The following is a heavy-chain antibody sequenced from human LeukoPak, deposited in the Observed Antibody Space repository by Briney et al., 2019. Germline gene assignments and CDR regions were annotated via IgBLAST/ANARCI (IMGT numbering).Heavy chain of an antibody. D-gene: IGHD2-2*01. CDR2: IYYRGST. J-gene: IGHJ5*02. CDR1: GGSISSYY. CDR3: ARLPAAMPKRNWFDP. V-gene: IGHV4-59*01. Sequence: SETLSLTCTVSGGSISSYYWSWIRQPPGQGLEWIGYIYYRGSTNYNPSLKSRVTISVDTSKNQFSLKLSSVTAADTAVYYCARLPAAMPKRNWFDPWGQGTLVTVSS.